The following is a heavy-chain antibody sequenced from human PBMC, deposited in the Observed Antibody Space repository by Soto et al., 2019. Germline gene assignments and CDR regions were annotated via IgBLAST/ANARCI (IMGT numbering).Heavy chain of an antibody. CDR2: ISITGNYK. CDR1: GFTFSSFN. D-gene: IGHD2-15*01. CDR3: ASRRLGYCTGGTCPEF. Sequence: EVQLVESGGGLVMPGGSLRLSCAASGFTFSSFNMDWVRQAPGKGLEWVSSISITGNYKYYADSLKGRFTISRDNAQNLLFLQMDSLRPEDTAVYYCASRRLGYCTGGTCPEFWGQGTLVTVTS. V-gene: IGHV3-21*01. J-gene: IGHJ4*02.